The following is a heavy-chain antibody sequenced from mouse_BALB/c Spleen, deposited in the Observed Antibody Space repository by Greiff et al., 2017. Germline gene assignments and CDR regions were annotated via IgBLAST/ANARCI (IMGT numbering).Heavy chain of an antibody. D-gene: IGHD2-10*02. CDR3: ARRGEYGISYAMDY. Sequence: EVKVVESGGDLVKPGGSLKLSCAASGFTFSSYGMSWVRQTPDKRLEWVATISRGGSCNYYPDSVKGRFTISRDNAKNTLYLQMSSLKSEDTAMYYCARRGEYGISYAMDYWGQGTSVTVSS. CDR2: ISRGGSCN. J-gene: IGHJ4*01. V-gene: IGHV5-6*02. CDR1: GFTFSSYG.